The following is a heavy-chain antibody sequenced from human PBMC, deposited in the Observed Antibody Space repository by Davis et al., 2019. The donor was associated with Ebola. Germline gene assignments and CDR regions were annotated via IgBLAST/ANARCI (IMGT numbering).Heavy chain of an antibody. D-gene: IGHD1-1*01. V-gene: IGHV3-64*01. Sequence: GESLKISCAASGFTFSSYAMHWVRQAPGKGLEYVSAISSNGGSTYYANSVKGRFTISRDNSKNTLYLQMGSLRAEDMAVYYCARDQLDYYYYGMDVWGQGPRSPSP. CDR3: ARDQLDYYYYGMDV. CDR1: GFTFSSYA. CDR2: ISSNGGST. J-gene: IGHJ6*02.